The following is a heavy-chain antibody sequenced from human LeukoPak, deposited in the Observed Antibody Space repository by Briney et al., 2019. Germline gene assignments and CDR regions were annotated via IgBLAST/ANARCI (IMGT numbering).Heavy chain of an antibody. D-gene: IGHD4/OR15-4a*01. CDR1: GGSISSYY. CDR2: IDYSGST. V-gene: IGHV4-59*01. J-gene: IGHJ2*01. Sequence: ASETLSLTCTVSGGSISSYYWSWIRQPPGKGLEWIGYIDYSGSTKYNPSLKSRVTISVDTSENQFSLKLSSVTAADTAVYCCARGPLRAVWYFDLWGRGTLVTVSS. CDR3: ARGPLRAVWYFDL.